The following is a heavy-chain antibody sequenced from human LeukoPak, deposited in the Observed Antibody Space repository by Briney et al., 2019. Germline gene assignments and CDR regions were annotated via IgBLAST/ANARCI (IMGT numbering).Heavy chain of an antibody. V-gene: IGHV1-69*13. J-gene: IGHJ6*02. CDR2: LIPIFRTA. Sequence: SVKVSCKASGGTFSSYAINWVRQAPGQGLEWMGGLIPIFRTANYAQKFQGRVTITADESTTTAYMELSSLRSEDTAVYYCARNWGDIVVVPTGDYFYGMDVRGQGTTVTVSS. CDR1: GGTFSSYA. D-gene: IGHD2-2*01. CDR3: ARNWGDIVVVPTGDYFYGMDV.